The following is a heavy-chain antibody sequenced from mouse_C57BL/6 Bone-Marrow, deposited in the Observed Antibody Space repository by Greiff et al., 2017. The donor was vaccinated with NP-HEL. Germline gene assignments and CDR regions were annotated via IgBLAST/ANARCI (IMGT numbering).Heavy chain of an antibody. CDR1: GFTFSDYY. D-gene: IGHD1-1*01. CDR3: ARDPADYGSLDY. J-gene: IGHJ2*01. Sequence: EVMLVESEGGLVQPGSSMKLSCTASGFTFSDYYMAWVRQVPEKGLEWVANINYDGSSTYYLDSLKSRFIISRDNAKNILYLQMSSLKSEDTATYYCARDPADYGSLDYWGQGTTLTVSS. CDR2: INYDGSST. V-gene: IGHV5-16*01.